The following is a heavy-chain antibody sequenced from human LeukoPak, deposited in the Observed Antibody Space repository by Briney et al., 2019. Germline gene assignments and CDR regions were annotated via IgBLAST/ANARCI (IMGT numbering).Heavy chain of an antibody. CDR1: GFTFSSYW. CDR2: IKQDGSEK. V-gene: IGHV3-7*01. J-gene: IGHJ4*02. Sequence: GGSLRLSCAASGFTFSSYWMSWVRQAPGKGLEWVANIKQDGSEKYYVDSVKGRFTISRDNAKNSLYLQMNSLRAEDTAVYYCARTKGYFDWSSKPNSDYWGQGTLVTVSS. CDR3: ARTKGYFDWSSKPNSDY. D-gene: IGHD3-9*01.